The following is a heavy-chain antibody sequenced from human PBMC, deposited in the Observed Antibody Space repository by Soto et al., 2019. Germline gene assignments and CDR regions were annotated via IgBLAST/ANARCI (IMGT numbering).Heavy chain of an antibody. V-gene: IGHV4-31*03. Sequence: SETLSLTCTVSGGSISSGGYYWSWIRQHPGKGLEWIGYIYYGGSTYYNPSLKSRVTISVDTSKNQFSLKLSSVTAADTAVYYCARADRNWFDPWGQGTLVTAPQ. CDR3: ARADRNWFDP. CDR1: GGSISSGGYY. CDR2: IYYGGST. J-gene: IGHJ5*02.